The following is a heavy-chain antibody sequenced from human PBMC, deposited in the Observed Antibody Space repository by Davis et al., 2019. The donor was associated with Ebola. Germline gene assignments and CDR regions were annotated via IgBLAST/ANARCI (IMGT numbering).Heavy chain of an antibody. D-gene: IGHD3-3*01. CDR1: GGSFSGYY. CDR2: INHSGST. Sequence: MPSETLSLTCAVYGGSFSGYYWSWIRQPPGKGLEWIGEINHSGSTNYNPSLKSRVTISVDTSKNQFSLKLSSVTAADTAVYYCARGLRFLEWLLLTPGFDYWGQGTLVTVSS. V-gene: IGHV4-34*01. J-gene: IGHJ4*02. CDR3: ARGLRFLEWLLLTPGFDY.